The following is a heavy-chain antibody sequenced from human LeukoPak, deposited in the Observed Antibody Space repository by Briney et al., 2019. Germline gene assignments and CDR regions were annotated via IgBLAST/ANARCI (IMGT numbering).Heavy chain of an antibody. V-gene: IGHV1-3*03. CDR1: GYTFTSYA. CDR2: INAGNGNT. D-gene: IGHD6-13*01. Sequence: GASVKVSCKASGYTFTSYAMHWVRQAPGQRLEWMGWINAGNGNTKYSQEFQGRVTITRDTSASTAYMELSSLRSEDMAVYYCARELRDRTGYSRKLFDYWGQGTLVTVSS. CDR3: ARELRDRTGYSRKLFDY. J-gene: IGHJ4*02.